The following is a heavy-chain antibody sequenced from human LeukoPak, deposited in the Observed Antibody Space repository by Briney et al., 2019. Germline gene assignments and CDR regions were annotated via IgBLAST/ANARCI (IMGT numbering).Heavy chain of an antibody. V-gene: IGHV4-4*07. J-gene: IGHJ3*02. CDR3: ARGVGDWAFDI. Sequence: SETLSLTCTVSGGSISSYYWSWIRQPAGRGLEGIGRIYTRGSTNYNPSLKSRVTMSVDTSKNQFSRKLSSVTAADTAVYFCARGVGDWAFDIWGQGTMVTVSS. CDR1: GGSISSYY. D-gene: IGHD3-16*01. CDR2: IYTRGST.